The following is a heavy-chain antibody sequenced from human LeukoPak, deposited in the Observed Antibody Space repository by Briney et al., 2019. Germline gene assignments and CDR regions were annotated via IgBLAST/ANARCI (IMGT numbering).Heavy chain of an antibody. CDR3: AKEGGPYRPLDY. J-gene: IGHJ4*02. CDR2: VNLQGST. V-gene: IGHV4-34*01. Sequence: SETLSLTCTVSGGSITAYYWCWIRHRPGKGMEWEGEVNLQGSTNYNPSFKSRVAISVDKSENHISLKLTSVTAADTAVYYCAKEGGPYRPLDYSGQGTLVTVAS. CDR1: GGSITAYY.